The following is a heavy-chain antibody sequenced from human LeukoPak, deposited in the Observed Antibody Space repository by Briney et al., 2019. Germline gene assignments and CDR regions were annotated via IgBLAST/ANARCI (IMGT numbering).Heavy chain of an antibody. CDR3: ARGPTMKMDV. J-gene: IGHJ6*04. V-gene: IGHV3-21*01. CDR1: GFTFSSYS. Sequence: GGSLRLSCAVSGFTFSSYSMNWVRQAPGKGLEWVSSINSGSSHIYYADSVKGRFTISRDNAKNSLYLQMNSLRVEDTAVYYCARGPTMKMDVWGKGTTVTVSS. CDR2: INSGSSHI. D-gene: IGHD3-22*01.